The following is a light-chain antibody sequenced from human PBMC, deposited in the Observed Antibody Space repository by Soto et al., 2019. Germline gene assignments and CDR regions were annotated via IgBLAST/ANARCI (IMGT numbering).Light chain of an antibody. J-gene: IGKJ3*01. Sequence: EIVMTQSPATLSVCPGERATLSCRASQSVSSNLAWYQQKPGQAPRLLIYGASTRATGIPARFSGSGSGTEFTLTISSLQSEDFAVYYCQQYNNWLTFGPGTKVDIK. V-gene: IGKV3-15*01. CDR2: GAS. CDR1: QSVSSN. CDR3: QQYNNWLT.